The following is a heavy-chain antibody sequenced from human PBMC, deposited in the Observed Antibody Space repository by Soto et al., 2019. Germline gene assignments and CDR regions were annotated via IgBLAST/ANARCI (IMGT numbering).Heavy chain of an antibody. V-gene: IGHV3-33*01. CDR2: IWYDGSNK. J-gene: IGHJ6*02. D-gene: IGHD5-12*01. CDR1: GFTFSSYG. Sequence: GGSLRLSCAASGFTFSSYGMHWVRQAPGKGLEWVAVIWYDGSNKYYADSVKGRFTISRDNSKNTLYLQMNSLRAEDTAVYYCARDRGYDRGYYYYYGMDVWGQGTTVTVSS. CDR3: ARDRGYDRGYYYYYGMDV.